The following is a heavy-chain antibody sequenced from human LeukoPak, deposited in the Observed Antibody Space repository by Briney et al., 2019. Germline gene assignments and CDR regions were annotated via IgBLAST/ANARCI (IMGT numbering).Heavy chain of an antibody. CDR1: GGSISSYY. V-gene: IGHV4-59*01. Sequence: PSETLSLTCTVSGGSISSYYWSWIRQPPGKGLEWIGYIYYSGSTNYNPSLKSRVTISVDTSKNQFSLKLSSVTAADTAVYYCARYTTQYYFDYWGQGTLGTVSS. J-gene: IGHJ4*02. D-gene: IGHD1-1*01. CDR3: ARYTTQYYFDY. CDR2: IYYSGST.